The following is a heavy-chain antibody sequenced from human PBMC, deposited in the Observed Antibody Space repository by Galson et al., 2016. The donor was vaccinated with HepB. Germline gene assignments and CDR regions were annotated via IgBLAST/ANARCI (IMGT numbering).Heavy chain of an antibody. CDR2: ISSSSYI. V-gene: IGHV3-21*01. Sequence: SLRLSCAASGFTFRSYSMNWVRQAPGKGLEWVSSISSSSYIYYADSLKGRFTISRDNAKNSLYLQMNSLRAEDTAVYYCARDGGSGSYLGSEYYGMDVWGKGTMATVSS. J-gene: IGHJ6*04. D-gene: IGHD3-10*01. CDR3: ARDGGSGSYLGSEYYGMDV. CDR1: GFTFRSYS.